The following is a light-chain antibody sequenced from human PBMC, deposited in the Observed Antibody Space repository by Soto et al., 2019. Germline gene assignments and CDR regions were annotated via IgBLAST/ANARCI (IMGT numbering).Light chain of an antibody. CDR1: QDIGRY. Sequence: DNQLTQSPSFLSASVGDRVTITCRASQDIGRYLAWYQQKPGKAPKLLIYAASTLQSGVPSRFSGSGSGTDFTLTISSLQPEDVATYYCQKYNSAPWTFGQGTKVDIK. CDR2: AAS. CDR3: QKYNSAPWT. J-gene: IGKJ1*01. V-gene: IGKV1-27*01.